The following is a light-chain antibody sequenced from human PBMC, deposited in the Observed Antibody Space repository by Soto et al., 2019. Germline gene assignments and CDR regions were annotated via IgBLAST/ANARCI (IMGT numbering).Light chain of an antibody. CDR2: GAS. CDR3: QQYGSSPYT. CDR1: QSVSSSY. V-gene: IGKV3-20*01. J-gene: IGKJ2*01. Sequence: EIVLTQSPGTLSLSPGERATLSCRASQSVSSSYLAWYQQKPGQAPRPLIYGASSRATGIPDRFSGSGSGPDFTITISRLEPEDFAVYYCQQYGSSPYTFGEGTELEIK.